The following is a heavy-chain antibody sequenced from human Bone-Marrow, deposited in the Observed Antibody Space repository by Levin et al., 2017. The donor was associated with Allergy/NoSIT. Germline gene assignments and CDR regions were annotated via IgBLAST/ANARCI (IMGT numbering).Heavy chain of an antibody. CDR1: GYTFTSYA. V-gene: IGHV7-4-1*02. J-gene: IGHJ6*03. Sequence: PLASVKVSCKASGYTFTSYAMNWVRQAPGQGLEWMGWINTNTGNPTYAQGFTGRFVFSLDTSVSTAYLQISSLKAEDTAVYYCARVRTYGDKTPYYYYYMDVWGKGTTVTVSS. CDR3: ARVRTYGDKTPYYYYYMDV. D-gene: IGHD4-17*01. CDR2: INTNTGNP.